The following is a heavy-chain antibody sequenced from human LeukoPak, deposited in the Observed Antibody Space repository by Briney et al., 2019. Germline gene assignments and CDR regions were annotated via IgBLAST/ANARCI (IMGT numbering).Heavy chain of an antibody. J-gene: IGHJ3*02. V-gene: IGHV3-53*01. D-gene: IGHD4-17*01. CDR2: IYDIGSK. CDR3: ARTAVTPGSSDAFDI. Sequence: GGSLRLSCAASGFTFSSNYMSWVRQAPGKGLEWVSIIYDIGSKYYADSVKGRFTISRDNSQNTLYLQLNSLRAEDTAVYYCARTAVTPGSSDAFDIWGQGTMVTVSS. CDR1: GFTFSSNY.